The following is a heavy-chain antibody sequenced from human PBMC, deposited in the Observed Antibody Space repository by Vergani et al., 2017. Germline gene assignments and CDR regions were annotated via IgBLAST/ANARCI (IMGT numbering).Heavy chain of an antibody. J-gene: IGHJ4*02. CDR2: IYSGGST. CDR3: ARILRGSYLAGDY. D-gene: IGHD1-26*01. V-gene: IGHV3-53*01. CDR1: GFTVSSNY. Sequence: EVQLVESGGGLIQPGGSLRLSCAASGFTVSSNYMSWVRQAPGKGLEWVSVIYSGGSTYYADSVTGRFTISRDTSKNTLYLQMNSLRAEDTAVYYCARILRGSYLAGDYWGQGTLVTVSS.